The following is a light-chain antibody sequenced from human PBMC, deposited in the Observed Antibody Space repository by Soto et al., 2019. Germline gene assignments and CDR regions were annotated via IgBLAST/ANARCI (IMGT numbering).Light chain of an antibody. CDR1: SSDVGGYNY. CDR2: DVS. CDR3: SSYTSSSTLGVV. J-gene: IGLJ2*01. V-gene: IGLV2-14*01. Sequence: QSALTQPASVSGSAGKSITISCTGTSSDVGGYNYVSWYQQHPGKAPKLMIYDVSNRPSGVSNRFSGSKSGNTASLTISGLQAEDEADYYCSSYTSSSTLGVVFRGGTKVTVL.